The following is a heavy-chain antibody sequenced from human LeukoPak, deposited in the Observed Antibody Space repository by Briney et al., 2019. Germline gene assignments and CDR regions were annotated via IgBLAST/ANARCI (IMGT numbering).Heavy chain of an antibody. CDR1: GYTFTGYY. Sequence: ASVKVSCKASGYTFTGYYMHWVRQAPGQGLEWMGWINPNSGGTNYAQKFQGRVTMTRDTSISTAYMELSRLRSDDTAVYYCARDHYIVVVPAATPGAYWGQGTLVTVSS. CDR2: INPNSGGT. J-gene: IGHJ4*02. CDR3: ARDHYIVVVPAATPGAY. D-gene: IGHD2-2*01. V-gene: IGHV1-2*02.